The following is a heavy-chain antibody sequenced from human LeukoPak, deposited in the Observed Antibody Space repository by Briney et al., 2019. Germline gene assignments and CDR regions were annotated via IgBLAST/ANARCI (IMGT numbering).Heavy chain of an antibody. CDR3: ARMRYYGSGNLDY. J-gene: IGHJ4*02. CDR2: IYSGGST. Sequence: GGSLRLSCAASGFTVSSNYMSWVRQAPGKGLEWVSVIYSGGSTYYADSVKGRFTISRDNSKNTLYLQMNSLRAEDTAVYYYARMRYYGSGNLDYWGQGTLVTVSS. V-gene: IGHV3-66*01. D-gene: IGHD3-10*01. CDR1: GFTVSSNY.